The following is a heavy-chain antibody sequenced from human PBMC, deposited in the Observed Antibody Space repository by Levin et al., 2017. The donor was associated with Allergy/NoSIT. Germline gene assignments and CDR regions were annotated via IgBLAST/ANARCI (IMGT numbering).Heavy chain of an antibody. Sequence: SETLSLTCAVYGGSFTHYYWTWIRQPPGKGLEWIAEIDYSGITNYSPSLKSRATISVDFSKNQFSLRLTSVTAADTAMYSCARGEKTYSFDSTGYYYHPWGQGTLVTVSS. CDR1: GGSFTHYY. CDR3: ARGEKTYSFDSTGYYYHP. V-gene: IGHV4-34*01. D-gene: IGHD3-22*01. J-gene: IGHJ5*02. CDR2: IDYSGIT.